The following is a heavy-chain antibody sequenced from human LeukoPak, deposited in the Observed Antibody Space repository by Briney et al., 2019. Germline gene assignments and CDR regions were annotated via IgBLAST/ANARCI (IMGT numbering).Heavy chain of an antibody. Sequence: PGGSLRLSCAASGFTFSNYVMSWVRQAPGKGLEWGSAFSGRDTSTYYTDSVKGGFTISRDNSKNTLYLQMHSLSAEDTAIYYCAKWGDYDVLAGYYGSDYWGQGTLVTVSS. CDR3: AKWGDYDVLAGYYGSDY. V-gene: IGHV3-23*01. CDR2: FSGRDTST. CDR1: GFTFSNYV. J-gene: IGHJ4*02. D-gene: IGHD3-9*01.